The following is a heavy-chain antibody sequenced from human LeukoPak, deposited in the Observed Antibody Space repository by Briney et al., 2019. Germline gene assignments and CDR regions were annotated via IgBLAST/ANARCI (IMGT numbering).Heavy chain of an antibody. Sequence: ASVKVSCKASGYAFTSYGIRWVRQAPGQGLEWMGWISAYNGNTNYAQKLQGRVTMTTDTSTSTAYMELRSLRSDDTAVYYCAGSLGVPAAIEFPFDYWGQGTLVTVSS. CDR1: GYAFTSYG. CDR2: ISAYNGNT. J-gene: IGHJ4*02. CDR3: AGSLGVPAAIEFPFDY. D-gene: IGHD2-2*02. V-gene: IGHV1-18*01.